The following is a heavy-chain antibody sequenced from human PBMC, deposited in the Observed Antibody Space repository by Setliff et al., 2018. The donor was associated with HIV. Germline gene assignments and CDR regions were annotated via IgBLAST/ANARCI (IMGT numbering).Heavy chain of an antibody. Sequence: PSETLSLTCTVSGGSISSYYWSWIRQPPGKGLEWIGYIYYSGNTNYNPSLKSRVIMSADTSKNQFSLRLTSLTAADTAMYYCARGSAVTGTLEYWGQGTLVTVS. V-gene: IGHV4-59*08. D-gene: IGHD6-19*01. CDR1: GGSISSYY. J-gene: IGHJ4*02. CDR3: ARGSAVTGTLEY. CDR2: IYYSGNT.